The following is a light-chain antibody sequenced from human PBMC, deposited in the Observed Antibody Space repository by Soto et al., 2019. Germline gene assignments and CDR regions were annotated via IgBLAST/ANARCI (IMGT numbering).Light chain of an antibody. Sequence: SLLTQPPSVSGAPGQRGTISCTGSSSKNGAGYDVHWYQQLPGTAPKLLIYGNSNRPSGVPDRFSGSKSGTSASLAITGLQAEDEADYYCQSYDSSLSGFYVFGTGTKVTVL. V-gene: IGLV1-40*01. CDR3: QSYDSSLSGFYV. CDR1: SSKNGAGYD. J-gene: IGLJ1*01. CDR2: GNS.